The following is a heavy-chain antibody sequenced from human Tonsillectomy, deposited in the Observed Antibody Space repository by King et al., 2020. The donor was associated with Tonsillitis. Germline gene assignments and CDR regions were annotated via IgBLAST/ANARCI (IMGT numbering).Heavy chain of an antibody. CDR2: IKSKSNGGTT. J-gene: IGHJ4*02. CDR1: GSSFSDAW. CDR3: STRHPPHGDYTLDY. Sequence: VQLVESGGGLVQPGGSLRLSCAAPGSSFSDAWMNWVRQAPGKGLEWVGRIKSKSNGGTTDYAAPVKGRFTISRDDSKNTIYLQMSSLTTDDTAIYYCSTRHPPHGDYTLDYWGQGTLVTVSS. D-gene: IGHD4-17*01. V-gene: IGHV3-15*01.